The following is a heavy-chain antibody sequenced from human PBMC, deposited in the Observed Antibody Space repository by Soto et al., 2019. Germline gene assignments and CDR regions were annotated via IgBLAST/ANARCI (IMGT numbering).Heavy chain of an antibody. V-gene: IGHV3-23*01. CDR1: GFTFSSYA. Sequence: GGSLRLSCAASGFTFSSYAMSWVRQAPGKGLEWVSAISGSGGSTYYADSVKGRFTISRDNSKNTLYLQMNSLRAEDTAVYYCAKDNREWLWGDDAFDIWGQGTMVTVSS. CDR3: AKDNREWLWGDDAFDI. J-gene: IGHJ3*02. CDR2: ISGSGGST. D-gene: IGHD3-3*01.